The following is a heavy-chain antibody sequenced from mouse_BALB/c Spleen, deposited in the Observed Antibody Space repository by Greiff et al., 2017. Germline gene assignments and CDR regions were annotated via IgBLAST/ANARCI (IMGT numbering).Heavy chain of an antibody. Sequence: VQLQQSGAELVKPGASVKLSCKASGYTFTSYYMYWVKQRPGQGLEWIGEINPSNGGTNFNEKFKSKATLTVDKSSSTACMQLSSLTSEDSAVYYCTRRGYDAFPDYWGQGTTLTVSS. J-gene: IGHJ2*01. CDR1: GYTFTSYY. V-gene: IGHV1S81*02. D-gene: IGHD2-14*01. CDR2: INPSNGGT. CDR3: TRRGYDAFPDY.